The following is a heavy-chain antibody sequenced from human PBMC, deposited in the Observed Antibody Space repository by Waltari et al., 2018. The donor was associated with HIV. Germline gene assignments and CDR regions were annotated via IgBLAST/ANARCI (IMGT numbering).Heavy chain of an antibody. CDR1: SSYA. D-gene: IGHD1-20*01. CDR2: IIPIFGTA. J-gene: IGHJ6*02. Sequence: SSYAISWVRPAPGKGLAWMGGIIPIFGTANYAQKCQGRVTITADESTSTAYMELSSLRSEDTAVYYCARDIQPRVTVGITGTTRYYGMDVWGQGTTVTVSS. CDR3: ARDIQPRVTVGITGTTRYYGMDV. V-gene: IGHV1-69*01.